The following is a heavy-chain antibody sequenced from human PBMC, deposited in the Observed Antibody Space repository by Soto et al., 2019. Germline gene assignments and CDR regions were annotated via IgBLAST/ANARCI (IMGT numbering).Heavy chain of an antibody. CDR3: ARGFGLFNS. CDR2: IDGSGTTK. CDR1: GFTFNDFE. D-gene: IGHD3-10*01. Sequence: EVQLLESGGGLVQPGGSLRLSCGVSGFTFNDFEMNWVRQAPGKGLEWLAYIDGSGTTKKYADSVRGRFTISRDNPNNSLFLQMSSLSAADTAIYYCARGFGLFNSWGQGTLVSVSS. V-gene: IGHV3-48*03. J-gene: IGHJ4*02.